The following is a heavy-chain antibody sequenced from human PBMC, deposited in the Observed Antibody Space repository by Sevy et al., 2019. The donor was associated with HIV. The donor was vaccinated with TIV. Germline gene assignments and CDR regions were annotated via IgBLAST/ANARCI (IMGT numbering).Heavy chain of an antibody. Sequence: GGSLRLSCAASGFSLSNYAMSWVRQAPGKGLEWISTKTASAGVTYYADSVQGRCTMSRDNSTKALFLQMNSLRAEDTALYYCAKGRIPSLGALGPFDSWGQGTLVTVSS. CDR3: AKGRIPSLGALGPFDS. V-gene: IGHV3-23*01. J-gene: IGHJ4*02. D-gene: IGHD6-6*01. CDR1: GFSLSNYA. CDR2: KTASAGVT.